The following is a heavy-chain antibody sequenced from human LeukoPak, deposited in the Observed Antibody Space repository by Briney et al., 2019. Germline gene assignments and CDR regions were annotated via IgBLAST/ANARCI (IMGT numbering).Heavy chain of an antibody. CDR2: IIPIFGTA. Sequence: GASVKVSCKASGGTFSSYAISWVRQAPGQGLEWMGGIIPIFGTANYAQKFQGRVTITTDESTSTAYMELGSLRSEDTAVYYCARDTATTRGYYYMDVWGKGTTVTVSS. J-gene: IGHJ6*03. CDR3: ARDTATTRGYYYMDV. CDR1: GGTFSSYA. V-gene: IGHV1-69*05. D-gene: IGHD4-17*01.